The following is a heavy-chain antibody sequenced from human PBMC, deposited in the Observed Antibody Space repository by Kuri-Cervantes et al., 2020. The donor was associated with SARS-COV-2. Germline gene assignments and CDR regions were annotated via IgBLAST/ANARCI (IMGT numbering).Heavy chain of an antibody. CDR1: GYIFTDYY. D-gene: IGHD3-10*01. Sequence: ASVKVSCKASGYIFTDYYMHWVRQAPGQELGWMGRINPNSGGTNYAQKFQGRVTMTRDTSISTAYMELSRLRSDDTAVYYCAREGITMVRGVTFDYWGQGTLVTVSS. CDR3: AREGITMVRGVTFDY. V-gene: IGHV1/OR15-1*04. CDR2: INPNSGGT. J-gene: IGHJ4*02.